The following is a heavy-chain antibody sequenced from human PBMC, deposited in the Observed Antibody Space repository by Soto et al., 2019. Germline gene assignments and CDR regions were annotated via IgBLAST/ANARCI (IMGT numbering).Heavy chain of an antibody. CDR2: IWYDGSNK. CDR3: ARAIPPPTYYDFWSGPANYYGMDV. CDR1: GFTFSSYG. Sequence: GGSLRLSCAASGFTFSSYGMHWVRQAPGKGLEWVAVIWYDGSNKYYADSVKGRFTIPRDNSKNTLYLQMNSLRAEDTAAYYCARAIPPPTYYDFWSGPANYYGMDVWGQGTTVTVSS. J-gene: IGHJ6*02. V-gene: IGHV3-33*01. D-gene: IGHD3-3*01.